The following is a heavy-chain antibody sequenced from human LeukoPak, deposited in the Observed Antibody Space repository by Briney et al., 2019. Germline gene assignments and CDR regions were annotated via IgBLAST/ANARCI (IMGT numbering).Heavy chain of an antibody. V-gene: IGHV3-21*01. J-gene: IGHJ4*02. D-gene: IGHD6-13*01. CDR1: GFTFSSYS. CDR2: ISSSSSYI. Sequence: GGSLRLSCAASGFTFSSYSMNWVRQAPGKGLEWVSSISSSSSYIYYADSVKGRFTISRDNAKNSLYLQMNSLRAEDTAVYYCARGGIADRYYFDYWGQGTLVTVSS. CDR3: ARGGIADRYYFDY.